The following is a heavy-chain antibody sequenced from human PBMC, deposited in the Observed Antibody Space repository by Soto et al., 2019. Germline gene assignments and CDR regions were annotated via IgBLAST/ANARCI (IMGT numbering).Heavy chain of an antibody. D-gene: IGHD2-2*02. Sequence: QVQLVQSGAEVKKPGASVKVSCKVSGYTLTELSMHWVRQAPGKGLEWMGGFDPEDGETIYAQKFQGRVTMTEDTSTDTAYMELSSLRSEDTAVYYCATDGGYCSSTSCYTGLRWGKNYGMDVWGQGTTVTVSS. CDR3: ATDGGYCSSTSCYTGLRWGKNYGMDV. V-gene: IGHV1-24*01. J-gene: IGHJ6*02. CDR2: FDPEDGET. CDR1: GYTLTELS.